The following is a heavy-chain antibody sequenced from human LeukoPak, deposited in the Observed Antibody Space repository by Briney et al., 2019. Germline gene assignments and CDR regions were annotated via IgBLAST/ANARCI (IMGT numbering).Heavy chain of an antibody. CDR2: ISGDGAAT. CDR1: GFTSSSYC. CDR3: VRGRRSYRCFDP. J-gene: IGHJ5*02. D-gene: IGHD2-2*02. V-gene: IGHV3-74*01. Sequence: PLRSLRLSCAASGFTSSSYCMHGVREVPGEGQVWVSRISGDGAATNYADSVKGQFTISRDDAKNTVGRQMNSLRGGDTAGCSFVRGRRSYRCFDPWGQGTLVTVSS.